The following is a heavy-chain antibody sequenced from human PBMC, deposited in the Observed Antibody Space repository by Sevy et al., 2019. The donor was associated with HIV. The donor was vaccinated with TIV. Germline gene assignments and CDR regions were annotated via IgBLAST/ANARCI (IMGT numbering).Heavy chain of an antibody. CDR2: IHYTGGT. J-gene: IGHJ4*02. CDR1: GGSISNSDSY. V-gene: IGHV4-30-4*02. Sequence: SETLSLTCTVSGGSISNSDSYWSWIRQPPGKGLEWIGYIHYTGGTYYNPFLKSRVAMSVYTSETQFSLKLSSMTEADTAVYYCASKRGYNHGPFDYWGQGTLVTVSS. CDR3: ASKRGYNHGPFDY. D-gene: IGHD5-18*01.